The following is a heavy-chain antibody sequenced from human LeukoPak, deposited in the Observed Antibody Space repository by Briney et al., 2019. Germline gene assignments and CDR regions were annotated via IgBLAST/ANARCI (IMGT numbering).Heavy chain of an antibody. V-gene: IGHV4-4*07. CDR2: IYTSGST. CDR3: ARQTPPWWDSSRVFDY. CDR1: GGSISSYY. J-gene: IGHJ4*02. Sequence: SETLSLTCTVSGGSISSYYWSWIRQPAGKGLEWIGRIYTSGSTNYNPSLKSRVTMSVDTSKNQFSLKLSSVTAADTAVYYCARQTPPWWDSSRVFDYWGQGTLVTVSS. D-gene: IGHD6-13*01.